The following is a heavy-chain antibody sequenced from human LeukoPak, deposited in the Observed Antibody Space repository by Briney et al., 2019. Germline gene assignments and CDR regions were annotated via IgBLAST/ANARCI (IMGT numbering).Heavy chain of an antibody. D-gene: IGHD1-26*01. Sequence: SETLSLTCAVYGGSFSGYYWSWIRQPPGKGLEWIGEINHSGSTNYNPSLKSRVTISLDTSRNQFSLQLSSVTAAGTAVYYCARQKWDRLTYYYYGMDVWGQGTTVTASS. CDR1: GGSFSGYY. CDR3: ARQKWDRLTYYYYGMDV. V-gene: IGHV4-34*01. J-gene: IGHJ6*02. CDR2: INHSGST.